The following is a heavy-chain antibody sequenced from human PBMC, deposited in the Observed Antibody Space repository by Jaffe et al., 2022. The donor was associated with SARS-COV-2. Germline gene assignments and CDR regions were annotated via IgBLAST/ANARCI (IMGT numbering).Heavy chain of an antibody. CDR3: ARLSIRGRANWFDP. CDR2: IYPYDSDA. V-gene: IGHV5-51*01. J-gene: IGHJ5*02. Sequence: EVQLVQSGAEVMKPGQSLRISCKGSGYSFSTYWIAWVRQMPGKGLEWMGIIYPYDSDAKYSPSFQGQVTISADKSINTAYLQWSSLKASDTAMYYCARLSIRGRANWFDPWGQGTLVTVSS. D-gene: IGHD3-3*02. CDR1: GYSFSTYW.